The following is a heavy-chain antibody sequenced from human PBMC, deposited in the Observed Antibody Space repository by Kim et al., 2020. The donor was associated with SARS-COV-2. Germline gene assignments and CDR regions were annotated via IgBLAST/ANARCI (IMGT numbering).Heavy chain of an antibody. Sequence: ASVKVSCKASGYTFTSYYMHWVRQAPGQGLEWMGIINPSGGSTSYAQKFQGRVTMTSETSTSTVYMELSSLRSEDTAVYYCAREDILTGYFVYGMDVWGQGTTVTVSS. D-gene: IGHD3-9*01. V-gene: IGHV1-46*01. CDR1: GYTFTSYY. CDR2: INPSGGST. J-gene: IGHJ6*02. CDR3: AREDILTGYFVYGMDV.